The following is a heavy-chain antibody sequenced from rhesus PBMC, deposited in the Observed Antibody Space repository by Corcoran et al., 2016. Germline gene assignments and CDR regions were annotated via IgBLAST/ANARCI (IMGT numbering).Heavy chain of an antibody. J-gene: IGHJ4*01. CDR3: ARRPYEDDYGYPFDY. CDR2: INGNSEST. V-gene: IGHV4-80*01. D-gene: IGHD3-9*01. Sequence: QVQLQESGPGLVKPSEPLSLTCTVSGASISSYWWSWIRQPPGQGLEWIGEINGNSESTNYNTSLKSLVTISKDTSKNQFSLKLSSVTATDTAVYYCARRPYEDDYGYPFDYWGQGVLVTVSS. CDR1: GASISSYW.